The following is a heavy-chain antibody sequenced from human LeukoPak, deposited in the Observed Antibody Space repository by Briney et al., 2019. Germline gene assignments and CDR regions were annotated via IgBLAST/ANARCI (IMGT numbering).Heavy chain of an antibody. CDR1: GFTYRNYG. Sequence: GSLRPSCAASGFTYRNYGMHWVRRAPGKGLEWVSFIRNDGSGKYYADSVRGRFNISRDDSKNTLYLQMNSLRAEDTAVYHCVQDRDWGFGYWGRGTLVTVSS. V-gene: IGHV3-30*02. J-gene: IGHJ4*02. CDR2: IRNDGSGK. CDR3: VQDRDWGFGY. D-gene: IGHD7-27*01.